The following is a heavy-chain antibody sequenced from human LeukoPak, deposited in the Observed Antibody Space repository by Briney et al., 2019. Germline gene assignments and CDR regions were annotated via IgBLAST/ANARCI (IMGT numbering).Heavy chain of an antibody. CDR1: GGSISSGSYY. CDR2: IYTSGST. J-gene: IGHJ4*02. CDR3: ARVTTGGYYNY. Sequence: SETLSLTCTVSGGSISSGSYYWSWIRQPAGKGLEWIGRIYTSGSTNYNPSLKSRVTISLDTSENHFSLKLSSVTAADTAVYYCARVTTGGYYNYWGQGALVTVSS. V-gene: IGHV4-61*02. D-gene: IGHD3-22*01.